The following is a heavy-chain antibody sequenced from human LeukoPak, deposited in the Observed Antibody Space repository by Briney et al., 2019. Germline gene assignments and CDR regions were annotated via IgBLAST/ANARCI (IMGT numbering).Heavy chain of an antibody. CDR1: GGSISSSSYY. CDR2: IYYTADT. CDR3: ATYTVTNPTPAY. Sequence: PSETLSLTCTVFGGSISSSSYYWGWIRQPPGKGLEWIGSIYYTADTYYYNPSLKSRVTISVDTSKNQFSLKLTSVTAADTAVFYCATYTVTNPTPAYWGQGTLVTVSS. J-gene: IGHJ4*02. V-gene: IGHV4-39*07. D-gene: IGHD4-11*01.